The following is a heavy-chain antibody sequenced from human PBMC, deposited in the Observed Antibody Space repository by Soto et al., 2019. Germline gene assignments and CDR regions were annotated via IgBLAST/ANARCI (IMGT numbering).Heavy chain of an antibody. CDR1: GGSFSGYY. CDR2: INHSGST. Sequence: QVQLQQWGAGLLKPSETLSLTCAVYGGSFSGYYWSWIRQPPGKGLEWIGEINHSGSTNYNPSLKSRVTLSVDTSKNQFSLKLSSVTAADTAVYYCARGEIPPPSGYDSGYYYMDVWGKGTTVTVSS. D-gene: IGHD5-12*01. J-gene: IGHJ6*03. V-gene: IGHV4-34*01. CDR3: ARGEIPPPSGYDSGYYYMDV.